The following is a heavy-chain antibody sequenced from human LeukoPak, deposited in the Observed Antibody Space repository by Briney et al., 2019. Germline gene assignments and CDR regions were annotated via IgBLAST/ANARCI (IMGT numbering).Heavy chain of an antibody. CDR2: IKLDGSEI. J-gene: IGHJ4*02. CDR3: ARDQYDTWSRRGNFDS. V-gene: IGHV3-7*03. CDR1: GFTFGKYW. D-gene: IGHD3-3*01. Sequence: GGSLRLSCVASGFTFGKYWMSWVRQAPGKGLEWVANIKLDGSEINYVDSVKGRFTISRDNTKNSLYLQMNSLRAEDTAVFYCARDQYDTWSRRGNFDSWGQGTLVIVSS.